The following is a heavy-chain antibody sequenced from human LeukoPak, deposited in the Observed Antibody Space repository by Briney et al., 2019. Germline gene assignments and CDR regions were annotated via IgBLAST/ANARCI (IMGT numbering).Heavy chain of an antibody. D-gene: IGHD3-3*01. CDR3: ARGTAHYDFWSGYWYYFDY. V-gene: IGHV1-18*01. Sequence: GASVKVSCKASGYTFTSYGIGWVRQAPGQGLEWMGWISAYNGNTNYAQKLQGRVTMTTDTSTSTAYMELRSLRSDDTAVYYCARGTAHYDFWSGYWYYFDYWGQGTLVTVSS. CDR2: ISAYNGNT. CDR1: GYTFTSYG. J-gene: IGHJ4*02.